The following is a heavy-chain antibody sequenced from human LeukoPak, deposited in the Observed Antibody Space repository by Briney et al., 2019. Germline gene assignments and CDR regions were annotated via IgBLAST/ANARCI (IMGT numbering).Heavy chain of an antibody. CDR1: GFSFSNYN. CDR3: ARDRWDIVLVPAAREIDY. V-gene: IGHV3-21*01. J-gene: IGHJ4*02. D-gene: IGHD2-2*01. Sequence: PGGSLRLSCAASGFSFSNYNMKWVRQAPGKGLEWVSSIGSSSSYIYYADSVKGRFTISRDNAKNSLYLQMNSLRADDTAVYYCARDRWDIVLVPAAREIDYWGQGTLVTVSS. CDR2: IGSSSSYI.